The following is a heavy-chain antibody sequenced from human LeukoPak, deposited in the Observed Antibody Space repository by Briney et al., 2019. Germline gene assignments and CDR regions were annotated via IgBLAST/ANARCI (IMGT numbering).Heavy chain of an antibody. V-gene: IGHV3-33*01. Sequence: PGRSLRLSCAASGFTFNTYGMNWVRQAPGERLEGVVIIWYDGSDKYYAESVKGRFTISRDSSKNTLYLQVNILRAEDTAVYYCARVGCTGGSCLAYNYYAMDVWGQGTTVTVSS. CDR1: GFTFNTYG. J-gene: IGHJ6*02. D-gene: IGHD2-15*01. CDR2: IWYDGSDK. CDR3: ARVGCTGGSCLAYNYYAMDV.